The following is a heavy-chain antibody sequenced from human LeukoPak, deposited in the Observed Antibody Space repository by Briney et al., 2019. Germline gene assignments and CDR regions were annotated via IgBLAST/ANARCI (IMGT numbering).Heavy chain of an antibody. V-gene: IGHV3-48*02. D-gene: IGHD4-17*01. J-gene: IGHJ5*02. CDR1: GFTFSSYS. CDR2: ISSSSSTI. CDR3: ARDYHDYGDYGWLDP. Sequence: GGSPRLSCAASGFTFSSYSMNWVRQAPGKGLEWVSYISSSSSTIYYADSVKGRFTISRDNGKNSLYLQMNSLRDEDTAVYYCARDYHDYGDYGWLDPWGQGTLVTVSS.